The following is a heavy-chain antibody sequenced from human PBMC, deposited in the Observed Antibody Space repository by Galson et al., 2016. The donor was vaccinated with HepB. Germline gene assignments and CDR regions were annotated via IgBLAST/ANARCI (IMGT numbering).Heavy chain of an antibody. Sequence: TLSLTCSVSRGSITSSGYYWSWIRQHPGKGLEWIGYIYYSGVTYYNPSLESRVTLSIDTSKTRFSVKLTSVTAADTAVYYCARWVSVYYGMDVWGPGTTVTVSS. CDR3: ARWVSVYYGMDV. CDR2: IYYSGVT. V-gene: IGHV4-31*03. J-gene: IGHJ6*02. CDR1: RGSITSSGYY. D-gene: IGHD3-10*01.